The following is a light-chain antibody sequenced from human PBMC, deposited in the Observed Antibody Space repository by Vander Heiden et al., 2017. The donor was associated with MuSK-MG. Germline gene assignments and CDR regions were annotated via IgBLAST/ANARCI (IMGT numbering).Light chain of an antibody. CDR2: GAS. CDR3: QQDDNSPRT. V-gene: IGKV3-20*01. J-gene: IGKJ1*01. Sequence: EIVLTQSPGTLSVSLGERATLSCRASQSIRNNYVAWYQQKPGQSPRLLIHGASTRAAGIPDRISGSGSGTDFSLTINSLEPDDFAVYHCQQDDNSPRTFGQGT. CDR1: QSIRNNY.